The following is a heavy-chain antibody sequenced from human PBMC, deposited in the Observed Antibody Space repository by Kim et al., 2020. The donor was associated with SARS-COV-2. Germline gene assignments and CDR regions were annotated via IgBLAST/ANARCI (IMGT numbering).Heavy chain of an antibody. V-gene: IGHV4-34*01. D-gene: IGHD3-3*01. CDR1: GGSFSGYY. CDR3: ARGGGATIFVYYYGMDV. Sequence: SETLSLTCAVYGGSFSGYYWSWIRQPPGKGLEWIGEINHSGSTNYNPSLKSRVTISVDTSKNQFSLKLSSVTAADTAVYYCARGGGATIFVYYYGMDVWGQGTTVTVSS. J-gene: IGHJ6*02. CDR2: INHSGST.